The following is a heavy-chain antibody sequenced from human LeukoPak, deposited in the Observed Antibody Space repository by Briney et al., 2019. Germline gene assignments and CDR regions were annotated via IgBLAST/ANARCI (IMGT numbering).Heavy chain of an antibody. D-gene: IGHD6-13*01. V-gene: IGHV3-23*01. CDR1: GFTFRHYA. J-gene: IGHJ4*02. CDR2: ISGSDVST. Sequence: GGSLRLSCVASGFTFRHYAMSWVRQAPGKGLEWVSCISGSDVSTYYAESVKGRFTISRDNAKNSLYLQMNSLRAEDTAVYYCARDLQQQLVVFDYWGQGTLVTVSS. CDR3: ARDLQQQLVVFDY.